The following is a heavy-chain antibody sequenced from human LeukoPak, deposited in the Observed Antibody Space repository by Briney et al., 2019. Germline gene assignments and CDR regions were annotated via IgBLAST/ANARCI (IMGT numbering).Heavy chain of an antibody. CDR1: GGSISSYY. J-gene: IGHJ6*03. CDR3: ARDGLNTMVRGKIRYCYMDV. Sequence: SETLSLTCTVSGGSISSYYWSWVRQPPGKGLEWIGYIYYSGSTNYNPSLKSRVTISVGTSKNQFSLKLNSVTAADTAVYYCARDGLNTMVRGKIRYCYMDVWGKGTTVTISS. D-gene: IGHD3-10*01. V-gene: IGHV4-59*12. CDR2: IYYSGST.